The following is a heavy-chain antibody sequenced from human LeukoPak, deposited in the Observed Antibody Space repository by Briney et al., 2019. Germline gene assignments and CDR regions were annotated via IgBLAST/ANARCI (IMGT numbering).Heavy chain of an antibody. CDR2: IGIDSGNT. V-gene: IGHV3-48*01. J-gene: IGHJ4*02. D-gene: IGHD5-24*01. CDR3: ARDYKYAFDN. Sequence: GGSLRLSCAASGFTFSSYAMSWVRQAPGKGPEWISYIGIDSGNTHYADSVKGRFTISGDKAKNSLYLQMHSLRVEDTAVYYCARDYKYAFDNWGQGTLVTVSS. CDR1: GFTFSSYA.